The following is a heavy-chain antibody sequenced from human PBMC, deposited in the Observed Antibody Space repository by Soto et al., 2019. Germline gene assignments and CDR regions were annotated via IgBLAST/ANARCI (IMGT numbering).Heavy chain of an antibody. J-gene: IGHJ4*02. D-gene: IGHD6-13*01. CDR2: ISYDGSNK. CDR1: GFTFSSYA. V-gene: IGHV3-30-3*01. CDR3: ARDYTAAAHFDY. Sequence: GGALRGSCAASGFTFSSYAMHWVRQAPGKGLEWVAVISYDGSNKYYADSVKGRFTISRDNSKNTLYLQMNSLRAEDTAVYYCARDYTAAAHFDYRRQGPLFPVSS.